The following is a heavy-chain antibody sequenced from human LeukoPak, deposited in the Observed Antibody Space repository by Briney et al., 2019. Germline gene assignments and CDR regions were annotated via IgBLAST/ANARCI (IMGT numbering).Heavy chain of an antibody. Sequence: GGSLRLSCAASGFTFTRYWMHWVRQVSGKGLVWVSAISSSGGSTFHADSVKGWFTISRDNSKNTLYLQMNSLKAEDTAVYYCAKGWTSIKYDSWGQGTLVTVSS. CDR3: AKGWTSIKYDS. D-gene: IGHD3/OR15-3a*01. CDR2: ISSSGGST. V-gene: IGHV3-23*01. CDR1: GFTFTRYW. J-gene: IGHJ4*02.